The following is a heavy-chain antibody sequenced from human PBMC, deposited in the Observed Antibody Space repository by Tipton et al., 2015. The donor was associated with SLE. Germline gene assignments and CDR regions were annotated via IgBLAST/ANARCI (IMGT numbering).Heavy chain of an antibody. CDR2: IYYSGST. CDR3: ARRVVATYYFDY. J-gene: IGHJ4*02. CDR1: GGSISSYY. Sequence: TLSLTCTVSGGSISSYYWSWIRQPPGKGLEWIGYIYYSGSTNYNPSLKSRVTISVDTSKNQFSLKLSSVTAADTAVYYCARRVVATYYFDYWGQGTLVTVSS. V-gene: IGHV4-59*08. D-gene: IGHD5-12*01.